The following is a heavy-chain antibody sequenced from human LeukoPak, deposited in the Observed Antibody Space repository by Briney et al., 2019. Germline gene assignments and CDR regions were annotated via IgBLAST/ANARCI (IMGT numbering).Heavy chain of an antibody. CDR3: AGTNDYDILTGYYFGYYGMDV. D-gene: IGHD3-9*01. J-gene: IGHJ6*02. Sequence: GASVKVSCKASGYTFTGYYMHWVRQAPGQGLEWMGWINPHSGGTNYAQKFQGRVTMTRDTSISTAYMELSRLRSDDTAVYYCAGTNDYDILTGYYFGYYGMDVWGQGTTVTVSS. CDR1: GYTFTGYY. CDR2: INPHSGGT. V-gene: IGHV1-2*02.